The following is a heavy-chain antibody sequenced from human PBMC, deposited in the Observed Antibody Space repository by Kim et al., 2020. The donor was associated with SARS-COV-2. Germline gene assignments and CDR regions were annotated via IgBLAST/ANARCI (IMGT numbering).Heavy chain of an antibody. CDR3: ASGVAVAPHYYYHYGMDV. V-gene: IGHV3-7*03. D-gene: IGHD6-19*01. CDR1: EFSFSTHW. Sequence: GGSLRLSCAASEFSFSTHWMTWVRQAPGKGLQWVASIKQDAYETYYVDSVRGRFTISRDNAENLLYLDMDSLRDEDTAVYYCASGVAVAPHYYYHYGMDVWGQGTTVTVSS. J-gene: IGHJ6*02. CDR2: IKQDAYET.